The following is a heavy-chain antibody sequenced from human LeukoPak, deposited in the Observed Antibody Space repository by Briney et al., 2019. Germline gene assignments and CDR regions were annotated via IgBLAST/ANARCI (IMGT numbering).Heavy chain of an antibody. D-gene: IGHD6-19*01. CDR3: ARGRDSSGTRFDY. CDR1: GYSFTSYW. CDR2: IYPGDSDT. J-gene: IGHJ4*02. Sequence: GESLRISCKGSGYSFTSYWIGWVRQMPGKGLEWMGIIYPGDSDTRYSPSFQGQVTISADKSISTAYLQWSSLKAWDTAMYYCARGRDSSGTRFDYWGQGTLVTVSS. V-gene: IGHV5-51*01.